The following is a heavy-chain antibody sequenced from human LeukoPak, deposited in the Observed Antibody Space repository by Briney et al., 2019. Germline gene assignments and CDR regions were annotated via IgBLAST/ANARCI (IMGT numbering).Heavy chain of an antibody. CDR1: DGSINIYY. D-gene: IGHD2-15*01. Sequence: SETLSPTCTVSDGSINIYYWSWIRQPAGKGLEWIGRINTSGSTSYNPSLKSRVTMSVDTSKNQFSLKLSSVTAADTAVYYCARASYSGGSNWFDPWGQGTLVTVSS. CDR2: INTSGST. CDR3: ARASYSGGSNWFDP. J-gene: IGHJ5*02. V-gene: IGHV4-4*07.